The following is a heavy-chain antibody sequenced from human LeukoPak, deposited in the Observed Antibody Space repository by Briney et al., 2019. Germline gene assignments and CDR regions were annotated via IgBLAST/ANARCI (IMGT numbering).Heavy chain of an antibody. CDR2: INAGSGNT. CDR1: GYTFTSYA. V-gene: IGHV1-3*01. CDR3: AREAYSSGWYYFDY. D-gene: IGHD6-19*01. Sequence: GASVKVSCKASGYTFTSYAMHWVRQAPGQRLEWMGWINAGSGNTKYSQKFQGRVTITRDTSASTAYMVLSSLRSEDTAVYYCAREAYSSGWYYFDYWGQGTLVTVSS. J-gene: IGHJ4*02.